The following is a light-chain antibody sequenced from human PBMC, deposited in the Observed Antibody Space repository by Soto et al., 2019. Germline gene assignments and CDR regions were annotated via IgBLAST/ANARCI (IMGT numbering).Light chain of an antibody. CDR1: SSNIGAGYD. CDR2: NNN. Sequence: QSVLTQPPSVSGAPGQRVTISCTGSSSNIGAGYDVHWYQQLPGTAPKLLIYNNNNRPSGVPDRFSGSKSGTSASLAITGLQDEDEADYYCQSYDSSLSGYVFGTGTKLTGL. V-gene: IGLV1-40*01. CDR3: QSYDSSLSGYV. J-gene: IGLJ1*01.